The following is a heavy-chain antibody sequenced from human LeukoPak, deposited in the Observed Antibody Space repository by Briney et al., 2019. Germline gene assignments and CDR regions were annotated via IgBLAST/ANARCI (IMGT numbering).Heavy chain of an antibody. CDR3: ARIHGRITIFGVVDP. V-gene: IGHV4-34*01. D-gene: IGHD3-3*01. CDR1: GGSFSGYY. Sequence: SSETLSLTCAVYGGSFSGYYWSWIRQPPGKGLEWIGEINHSGSTNYNPSLKSRVTISVDTSKNQFSLKLGSVTAADTAVYYCARIHGRITIFGVVDPWGQGTLVTVSS. J-gene: IGHJ5*02. CDR2: INHSGST.